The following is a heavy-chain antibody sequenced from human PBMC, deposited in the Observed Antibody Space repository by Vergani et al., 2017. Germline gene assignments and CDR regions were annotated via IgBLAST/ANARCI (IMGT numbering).Heavy chain of an antibody. CDR1: GYSIGSGFY. Sequence: QVRLEESGPGLVKPSETLSLTCSVSGYSIGSGFYWAWIRQSPGEGLQWLTSIHNRGKTYHNPSLKSRVTVSLDKSKNRFSLNLTSVTATDPAVYYCARSQGDYWYFGLWGPGSLVTGSS. V-gene: IGHV4-38-2*01. CDR2: IHNRGKT. J-gene: IGHJ2*01. CDR3: ARSQGDYWYFGL. D-gene: IGHD2-21*01.